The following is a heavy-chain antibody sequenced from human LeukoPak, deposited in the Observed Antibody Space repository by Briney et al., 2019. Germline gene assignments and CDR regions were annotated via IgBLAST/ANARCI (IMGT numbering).Heavy chain of an antibody. D-gene: IGHD3-10*01. J-gene: IGHJ4*02. Sequence: PWETLSLTCTVSGDSISSGNYYWNWIRQSTGRGLEWIGPSYSSTSAHYNPSFKSRVTISLDTSKNHFSLKLNSVTAADTAVYYCARRFGLWGRGTLVSASS. CDR2: SYSSTSA. CDR3: ARRFGL. CDR1: GDSISSGNYY. V-gene: IGHV4-61*02.